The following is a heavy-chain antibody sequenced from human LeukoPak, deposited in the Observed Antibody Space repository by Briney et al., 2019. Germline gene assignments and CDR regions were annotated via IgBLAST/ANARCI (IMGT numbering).Heavy chain of an antibody. CDR2: IDPNNGGT. CDR3: ASEAFCAGGSCSLQRVAS. D-gene: IGHD2-15*01. Sequence: ASVTVSRKTSGYTFTAYYMHWVRQAPAQGLAWMGWIDPNNGGTKYAQKFQGRVTITRHTPIGTAYMELSSLTSDDTAVYYRASEAFCAGGSCSLQRVASWGAGSLVTVSS. J-gene: IGHJ4*02. V-gene: IGHV1-2*02. CDR1: GYTFTAYY.